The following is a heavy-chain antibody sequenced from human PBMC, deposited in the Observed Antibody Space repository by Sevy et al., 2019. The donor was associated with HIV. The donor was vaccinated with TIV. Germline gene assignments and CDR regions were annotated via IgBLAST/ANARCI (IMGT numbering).Heavy chain of an antibody. D-gene: IGHD2-15*01. CDR1: GFTFSTYA. V-gene: IGHV3-23*01. Sequence: GGSLRLSCAASGFTFSTYAMNWVRQAPGTGLEWVSSISRSGRSTYSADSVEGRFTISRDNFKNTLYLQLSSLRVDDTAVYYCAKGYCDGGSCPRDYYYYGMDVWGQRTTVTVSS. CDR2: ISRSGRST. CDR3: AKGYCDGGSCPRDYYYYGMDV. J-gene: IGHJ6*02.